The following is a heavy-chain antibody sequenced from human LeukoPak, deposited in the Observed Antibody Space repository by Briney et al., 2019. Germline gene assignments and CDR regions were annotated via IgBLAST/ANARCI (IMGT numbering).Heavy chain of an antibody. V-gene: IGHV1-69*06. CDR3: ARDDSGYGNGFDY. CDR1: GGTFSSYA. CDR2: IIPIFGTA. D-gene: IGHD5-12*01. J-gene: IGHJ4*02. Sequence: GASVKVSCKASGGTFSSYAISWVRQAPGQGLEWMGGIIPIFGTANYAQKFQGRVTITADKSTSTAYMELSSLRSEDTAVYYCARDDSGYGNGFDYWGQGTLVTVSS.